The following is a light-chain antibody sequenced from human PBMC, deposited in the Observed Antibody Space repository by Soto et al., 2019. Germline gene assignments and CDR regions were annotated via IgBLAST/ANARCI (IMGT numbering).Light chain of an antibody. J-gene: IGKJ4*01. Sequence: EIVMTQSPDTLSVSPGERATLSCRASQSVSSNLAWYQQKSGQTPRLLICGASTRATDIPARFSGSGSGTEFTLTISSLQSEDFAVYYCQQYDNWPLTFGGGTKVEIK. CDR1: QSVSSN. V-gene: IGKV3-15*01. CDR3: QQYDNWPLT. CDR2: GAS.